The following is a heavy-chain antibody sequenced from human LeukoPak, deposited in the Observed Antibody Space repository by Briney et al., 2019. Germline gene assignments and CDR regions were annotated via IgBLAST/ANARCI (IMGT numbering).Heavy chain of an antibody. D-gene: IGHD3-22*01. V-gene: IGHV1-69*05. Sequence: SVKVSCKASGCTFSSYAIRWVRQAPGQGLEWMGGITPIFGTANYAQKFQGRVTMTRDTSTSTVYMEVSSLRSEDTAVYYCARLADYDSSGYLSYWGQGTLVTISS. CDR1: GCTFSSYA. CDR3: ARLADYDSSGYLSY. CDR2: ITPIFGTA. J-gene: IGHJ4*02.